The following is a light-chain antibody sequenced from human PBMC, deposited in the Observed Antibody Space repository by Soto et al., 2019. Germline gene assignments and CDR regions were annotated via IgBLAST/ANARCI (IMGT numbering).Light chain of an antibody. CDR3: QQLNSYPRT. V-gene: IGKV1-9*01. J-gene: IGKJ1*01. Sequence: IQLTQSPSSLSASVGDRVTITCRASQDSTKYLAWYQQKPGKAPNLLIYDASTLHSGVPSRFSGSGSGTDFTLTISSLQPEDFATYYCQQLNSYPRTFGQGTKVDIK. CDR1: QDSTKY. CDR2: DAS.